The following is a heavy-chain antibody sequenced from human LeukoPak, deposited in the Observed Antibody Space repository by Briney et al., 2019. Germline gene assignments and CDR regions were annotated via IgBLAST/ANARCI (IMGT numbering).Heavy chain of an antibody. J-gene: IGHJ4*02. D-gene: IGHD6-13*01. CDR2: ISGSGGST. CDR3: AKSPGGAAAGSGGIDY. Sequence: AGGSLRLSCAASGFTFSSYAMSWVRQAPGKGLEWVSAISGSGGSTYYADSVKGRFTISRDNSKNTLYLQMNSLRAEDTAVYYCAKSPGGAAAGSGGIDYWGQGTLVTVSS. V-gene: IGHV3-23*01. CDR1: GFTFSSYA.